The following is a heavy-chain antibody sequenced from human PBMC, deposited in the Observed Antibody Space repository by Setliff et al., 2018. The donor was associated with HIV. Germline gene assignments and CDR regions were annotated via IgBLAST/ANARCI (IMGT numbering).Heavy chain of an antibody. CDR2: ISYSGNT. V-gene: IGHV4-59*01. J-gene: IGHJ6*03. CDR1: GGSISNYY. Sequence: PSETLSLTCNVSGGSISNYYWTWMRQPPGKGLEWIAYISYSGNTNYHPALRSRLTITRDTSKNQVSLTLRSVTAEDTAIYYCARISVASRYNSDMDVWGKGTTVTVSS. D-gene: IGHD5-12*01. CDR3: ARISVASRYNSDMDV.